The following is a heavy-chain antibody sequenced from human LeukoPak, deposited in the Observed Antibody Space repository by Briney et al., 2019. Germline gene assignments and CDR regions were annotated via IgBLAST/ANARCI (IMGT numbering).Heavy chain of an antibody. D-gene: IGHD1-20*01. Sequence: ASVRVSCKASGYTFTDCYMHWVRQAPGQGLEWMGWINPNSGGTKFAQKFQGRVTMTRDTSINTAYMELSRLTYDDTAVYYCAGLPRYNWNEPLDYWGQGTLVTVS. J-gene: IGHJ4*02. CDR3: AGLPRYNWNEPLDY. CDR2: INPNSGGT. V-gene: IGHV1-2*02. CDR1: GYTFTDCY.